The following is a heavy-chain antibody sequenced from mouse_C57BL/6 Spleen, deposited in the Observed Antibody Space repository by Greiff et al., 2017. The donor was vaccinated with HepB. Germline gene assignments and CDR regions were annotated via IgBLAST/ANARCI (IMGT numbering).Heavy chain of an antibody. CDR1: GYTFTSYW. CDR3: SRTGSRGYYAMDY. CDR2: INPSNGGT. V-gene: IGHV1-53*01. D-gene: IGHD1-1*01. J-gene: IGHJ4*01. Sequence: VQLQQPGPELVKPGASVKLSCKASGYTFTSYWMHWVKQRPGQGLEWIGNINPSNGGTNYNEKFKSKATLTVDKSSSTAYVQLSSLTSEDAAVYYCSRTGSRGYYAMDYWGQGTSVTVSS.